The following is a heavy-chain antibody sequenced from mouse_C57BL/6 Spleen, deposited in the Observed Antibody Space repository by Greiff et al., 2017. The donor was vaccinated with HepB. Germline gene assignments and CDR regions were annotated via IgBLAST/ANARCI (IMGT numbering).Heavy chain of an antibody. V-gene: IGHV1-80*01. D-gene: IGHD2-2*01. CDR2: IYPGDGDT. CDR1: GYAFSSYW. J-gene: IGHJ4*01. CDR3: ARIYYGDDVPDNNAMDY. Sequence: VQLQQSGAELVKPGASVKISCKASGYAFSSYWMNWVKQRPGKGLEWIGQIYPGDGDTNYNGKFKGKATLTADKSSSTAYMQLSSLTSEDYAVYFYARIYYGDDVPDNNAMDYWGQGTSVTVSS.